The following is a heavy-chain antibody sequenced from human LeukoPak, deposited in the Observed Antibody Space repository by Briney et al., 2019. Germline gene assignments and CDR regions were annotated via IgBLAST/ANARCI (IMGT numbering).Heavy chain of an antibody. CDR2: FDPEDGET. CDR1: GGTFSSYA. V-gene: IGHV1-24*01. CDR3: ATGRQWLVQYYFDY. Sequence: GASVTVSCKASGGTFSSYAISWVRRAPGKGLEWMGGFDPEDGETIYAQKFQGRVTMTEDTSTDTAYMELSSLRSEDTAVYYCATGRQWLVQYYFDYWGQGTLVTVSS. D-gene: IGHD6-19*01. J-gene: IGHJ4*02.